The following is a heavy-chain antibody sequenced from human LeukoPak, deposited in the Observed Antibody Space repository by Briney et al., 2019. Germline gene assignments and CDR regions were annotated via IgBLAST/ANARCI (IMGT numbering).Heavy chain of an antibody. CDR2: INPSGGST. V-gene: IGHV1-46*01. CDR1: GYTFTSYY. Sequence: ASVTVSCKASGYTFTSYYMHWVRQAPGQGLEWMGIINPSGGSTSYAQKFQGRVTMTRDTSTSTVYMERSSLRSEDTAVYYCARAPFPDWYFDLWGRGTLVTVSS. J-gene: IGHJ2*01. CDR3: ARAPFPDWYFDL.